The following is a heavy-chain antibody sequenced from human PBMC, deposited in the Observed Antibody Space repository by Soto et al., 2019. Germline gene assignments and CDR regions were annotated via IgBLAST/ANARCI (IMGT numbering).Heavy chain of an antibody. CDR1: GFTFSSYW. CDR2: IKQDGSEK. CDR3: ARDKYYYGSGKDGMDV. V-gene: IGHV3-7*01. Sequence: EVQLVESGGGLVQPGGSLRLSCAASGFTFSSYWMSWVRQAPGKGLEWVANIKQDGSEKYYVDSVKGRFTISRDNAKNSLYLQMNSLRAEDTAVYYCARDKYYYGSGKDGMDVWGQGTTVTVSS. D-gene: IGHD3-10*01. J-gene: IGHJ6*02.